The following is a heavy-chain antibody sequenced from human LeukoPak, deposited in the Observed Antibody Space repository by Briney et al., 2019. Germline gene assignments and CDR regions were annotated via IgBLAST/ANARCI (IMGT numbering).Heavy chain of an antibody. D-gene: IGHD4-23*01. CDR3: ARDSYGGNSLAFDY. Sequence: SQTLSLTCTVSGGSISSGGYYWRWIRQHRGKGLEWIGYIYYSGSTYYSPSLKSRVTISVDTSKNQFSLKLSSVTAADTAVYYCARDSYGGNSLAFDYWGQGTLVTVSS. J-gene: IGHJ4*02. CDR2: IYYSGST. CDR1: GGSISSGGYY. V-gene: IGHV4-31*03.